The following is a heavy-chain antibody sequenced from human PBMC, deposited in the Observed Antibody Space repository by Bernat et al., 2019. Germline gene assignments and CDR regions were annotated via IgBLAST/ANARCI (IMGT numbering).Heavy chain of an antibody. V-gene: IGHV3-11*06. Sequence: QVQLVESGGDLVKPGGSLRLSCAASGFTFSDYYMIWIRQAPGKGLVWVSYITSTTSYTNSADSVKGRFTISRDNAKNSLYLQMNSLRAEDTAVYYCARGGIAARQGYYYYAMDVWGQETTVTVSS. D-gene: IGHD6-6*01. CDR2: ITSTTSYT. J-gene: IGHJ6*02. CDR3: ARGGIAARQGYYYYAMDV. CDR1: GFTFSDYY.